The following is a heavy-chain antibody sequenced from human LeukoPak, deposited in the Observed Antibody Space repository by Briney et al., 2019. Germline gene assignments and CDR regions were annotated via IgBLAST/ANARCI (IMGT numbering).Heavy chain of an antibody. D-gene: IGHD4-11*01. Sequence: PGGSLRLSCAASGFNFSRYWMNWVRQAPVKGLEWVASIKQDGSEKSYVDSVKGRFTISRDNAKNSLYLQMNSLRDEDTAVYYCATASQYDYWGQGTTVTVSS. CDR2: IKQDGSEK. J-gene: IGHJ4*03. CDR1: GFNFSRYW. CDR3: ATASQYDY. V-gene: IGHV3-7*03.